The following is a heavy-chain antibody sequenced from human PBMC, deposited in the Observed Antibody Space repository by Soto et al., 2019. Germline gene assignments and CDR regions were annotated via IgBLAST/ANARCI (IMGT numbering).Heavy chain of an antibody. CDR1: GASITFGGYS. CDR2: INHLETT. V-gene: IGHV4-30-2*01. J-gene: IGHJ4*02. D-gene: IGHD1-26*01. Sequence: PSETLSLTCTVSGASITFGGYSWSWIRQTPGKGLEWIGYINHLETTFYNPSFEMRLTLSIDRAKNQFSLKLHSMSAADRAVYFCARGGGSDSFDYWGQGILVTVSS. CDR3: ARGGGSDSFDY.